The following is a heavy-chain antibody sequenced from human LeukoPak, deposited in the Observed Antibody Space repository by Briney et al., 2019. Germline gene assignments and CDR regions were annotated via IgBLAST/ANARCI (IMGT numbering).Heavy chain of an antibody. J-gene: IGHJ5*02. V-gene: IGHV1-18*01. Sequence: ASVKVSCKASGYTFTSYGISWVRQAPGQGLEWMGWISAYNGNTNYAQKLQGRVTMTTDTSTSTAYMELRSLRSDDTAVYYCARDSDCSSTSCYMNWFDPWGQGTLVTVSS. D-gene: IGHD2-2*01. CDR2: ISAYNGNT. CDR1: GYTFTSYG. CDR3: ARDSDCSSTSCYMNWFDP.